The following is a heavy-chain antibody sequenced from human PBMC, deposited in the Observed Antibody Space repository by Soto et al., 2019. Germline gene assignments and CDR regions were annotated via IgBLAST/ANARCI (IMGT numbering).Heavy chain of an antibody. CDR3: ARRYSNYWFDP. D-gene: IGHD4-4*01. J-gene: IGHJ5*02. Sequence: SVKVSCKASGYTFTSYAMHWVRQAPGQRLEWMGRIIAILGKANYAQKFQGRVTITADKSTSTAYMELSSLRSEDTAVYYCARRYSNYWFDPWGQGTLVTVSS. CDR2: IIAILGKA. V-gene: IGHV1-69*04. CDR1: GYTFTSYA.